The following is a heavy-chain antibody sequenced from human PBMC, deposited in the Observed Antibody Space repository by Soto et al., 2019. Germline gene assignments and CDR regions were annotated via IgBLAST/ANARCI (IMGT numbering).Heavy chain of an antibody. CDR3: AKDSSSGSYFDY. V-gene: IGHV3-30*18. D-gene: IGHD3-22*01. J-gene: IGHJ4*02. Sequence: QVQLVESGGGVVQPGRSLRLSCVASGFTFSSYGMHWVRQAPGKGLEWVAVISYDGSNKYYADSVKGRFTISRDNSKNTLYLQMNSLRAEDTAVYYCAKDSSSGSYFDYWGQGTLVTVSS. CDR2: ISYDGSNK. CDR1: GFTFSSYG.